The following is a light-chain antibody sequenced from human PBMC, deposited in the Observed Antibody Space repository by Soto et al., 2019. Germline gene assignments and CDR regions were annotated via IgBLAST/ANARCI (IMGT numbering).Light chain of an antibody. CDR1: SSDVGGYNY. V-gene: IGLV2-14*03. CDR2: DVS. CDR3: SSYTSISTLGV. J-gene: IGLJ2*01. Sequence: QSVLTQPASVSGSPGQSITISCTGTSSDVGGYNYVSWYQQHPGKAPKLMIYDVSNRPSGVSNRFSGSKSGNTASLTISGLQAEDEADYYCSSYTSISTLGVFGGGTQLTV.